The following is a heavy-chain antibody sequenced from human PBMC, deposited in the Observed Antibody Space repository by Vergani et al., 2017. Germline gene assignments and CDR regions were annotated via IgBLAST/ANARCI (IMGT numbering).Heavy chain of an antibody. CDR1: GYSFTSYW. J-gene: IGHJ4*02. V-gene: IGHV5-10-1*01. D-gene: IGHD2-15*01. CDR3: AXPPPYCSGDSCYTSFDY. Sequence: VQLVQSGAEVKKPGASVKVSCKASGYSFTSYWISWVRQMPGKGLEWMGRIHPSDSYTNYSPSFQGHVTISADKSISPAYLQWSSLKASDTAMYYCAXPPPYCSGDSCYTSFDYWGQGTLVTVSS. CDR2: IHPSDSYT.